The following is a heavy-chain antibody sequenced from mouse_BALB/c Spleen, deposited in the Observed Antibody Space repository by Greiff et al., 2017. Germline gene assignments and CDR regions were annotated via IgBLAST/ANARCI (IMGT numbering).Heavy chain of an antibody. CDR2: IRNKANGYTT. CDR3: ARDIQSTMIRGFAY. V-gene: IGHV7-3*02. CDR1: GFTFTDYY. Sequence: EVQLVESGGGLVQPGGSLRLSCATSGFTFTDYYMSWVRQPPGKALEWLGFIRNKANGYTTEYSASVKGRFTISRDNSQSILYLQMNTLRAEDSATYYCARDIQSTMIRGFAYWGQGTLVTVSA. D-gene: IGHD2-4*01. J-gene: IGHJ3*01.